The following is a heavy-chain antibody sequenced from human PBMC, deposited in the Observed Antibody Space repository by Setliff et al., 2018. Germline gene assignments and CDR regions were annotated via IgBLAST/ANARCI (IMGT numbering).Heavy chain of an antibody. J-gene: IGHJ6*02. CDR1: GFTFDDYA. Sequence: SLRLSCAASGFTFDDYAMHWVRQAPGKGLEWVSGISWNSGSIGYADSVKGRFTISRDNAKNYLYLQMNSLGAEDTALYYCARGSLSAFGELSRYYYYGMDVGGQGTTVTVSS. CDR2: ISWNSGSI. CDR3: ARGSLSAFGELSRYYYYGMDV. D-gene: IGHD3-10*01. V-gene: IGHV3-9*01.